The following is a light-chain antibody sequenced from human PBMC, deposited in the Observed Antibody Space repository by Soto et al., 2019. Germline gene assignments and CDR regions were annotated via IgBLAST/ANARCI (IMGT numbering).Light chain of an antibody. Sequence: QAVVTQEPSLTVSPGGTVTLTCGSSTGAVTNGHYPYWFQQKPGQAPRTLIYDTTNRHSWTPVRFSGSLLGGKAALTLSGAQPEDEAEYYCLLSYNGPYVFGTGTKATVL. J-gene: IGLJ1*01. CDR2: DTT. CDR3: LLSYNGPYV. CDR1: TGAVTNGHY. V-gene: IGLV7-46*01.